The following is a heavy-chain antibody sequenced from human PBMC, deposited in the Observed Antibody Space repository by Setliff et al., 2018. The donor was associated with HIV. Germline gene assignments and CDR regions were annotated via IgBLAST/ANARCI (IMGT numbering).Heavy chain of an antibody. V-gene: IGHV4-59*11. CDR2: IYYSGST. CDR1: GGSISSHY. D-gene: IGHD2-21*02. CDR3: ARGIVTLGGTLNWFDP. J-gene: IGHJ5*02. Sequence: SETLSLTCTVSGGSISSHYWSWIQQPPGKGLEWIGSIYYSGSTNYNPSLKSRVTISVDTSKNQFSLKLSSVTAADTAVYYCARGIVTLGGTLNWFDPWGQGTLVTVSS.